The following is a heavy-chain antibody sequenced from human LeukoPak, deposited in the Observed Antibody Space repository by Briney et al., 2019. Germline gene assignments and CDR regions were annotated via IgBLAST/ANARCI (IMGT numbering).Heavy chain of an antibody. D-gene: IGHD3-10*01. V-gene: IGHV3-7*01. CDR3: AKLAKYFYGAETFYFFGH. CDR1: GFTFTTYW. CDR2: IHQDVSEK. J-gene: IGHJ1*01. Sequence: GGSLRLSCTASGFTFTTYWMSWVRQAPGKGLEWVANIHQDVSEKHYVDSVRGRFTISRDNGKNSLYLQMNSLRVEDTAVYYCAKLAKYFYGAETFYFFGHWGQGTPVTASS.